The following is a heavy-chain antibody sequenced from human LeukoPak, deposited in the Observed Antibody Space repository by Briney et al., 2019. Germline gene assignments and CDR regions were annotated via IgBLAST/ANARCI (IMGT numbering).Heavy chain of an antibody. Sequence: SETLSLTCAVSGTSVSNTDWWSWVRQPPGKGLEYIGQIFHSGRTNYNPFLKSRATISIDRSRDQFSLTLSSVTAADTAVYYCAKIPAFYYGDDWTSSNYFNDWGQGTLVTVSS. CDR2: IFHSGRT. J-gene: IGHJ4*02. D-gene: IGHD4-17*01. V-gene: IGHV4-4*02. CDR3: AKIPAFYYGDDWTSSNYFND. CDR1: GTSVSNTDW.